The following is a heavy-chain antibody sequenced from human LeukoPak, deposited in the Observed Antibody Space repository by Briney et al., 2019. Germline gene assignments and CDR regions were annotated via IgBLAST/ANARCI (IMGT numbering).Heavy chain of an antibody. Sequence: SVKVSCKASGGTFNKYAIFWVRQAPGQGLEWMGGIIPIFDVADYAQKFQDRVTITADESTSIVYMELSSLRSEDTAVYYCARARYCTSTRCDNYFDYWGQGTLVTVSS. CDR1: GGTFNKYA. J-gene: IGHJ4*02. V-gene: IGHV1-69*13. D-gene: IGHD2-2*01. CDR2: IIPIFDVA. CDR3: ARARYCTSTRCDNYFDY.